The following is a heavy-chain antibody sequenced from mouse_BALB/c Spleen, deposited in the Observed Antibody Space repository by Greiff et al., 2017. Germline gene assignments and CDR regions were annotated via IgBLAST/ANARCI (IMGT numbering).Heavy chain of an antibody. CDR1: GYTFTEYT. CDR3: AREDGYYAWFAY. Sequence: EVKLVESGPELVKPGASVKISCKTSGYTFTEYTMHWVKQSHGKSLEWIGGINPNNGGTSYNQKFKGKATLTVDKSSSTAYMELRSLTSEDSAVYYCAREDGYYAWFAYWGQGTLVTVSA. D-gene: IGHD2-3*01. V-gene: IGHV1-18*01. CDR2: INPNNGGT. J-gene: IGHJ3*01.